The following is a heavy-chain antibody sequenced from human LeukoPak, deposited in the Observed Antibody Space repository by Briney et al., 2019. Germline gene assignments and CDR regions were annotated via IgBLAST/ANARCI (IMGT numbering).Heavy chain of an antibody. J-gene: IGHJ4*02. CDR1: GFTFSSYA. V-gene: IGHV3-23*01. CDR3: AREVGGWFGELFAGGRHSFDY. Sequence: PGGSLRLSCAASGFTFSSYAMSWVRQAPGKGLEWVSAISGSGGSTYYADSVKGRFTISRDNSKNTLYLQMNSLRAEDTAVYYCAREVGGWFGELFAGGRHSFDYWGQGTLVTVSS. D-gene: IGHD3-10*01. CDR2: ISGSGGST.